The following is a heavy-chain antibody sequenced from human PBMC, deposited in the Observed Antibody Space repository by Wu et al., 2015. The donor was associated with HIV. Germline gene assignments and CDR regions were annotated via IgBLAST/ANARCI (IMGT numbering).Heavy chain of an antibody. CDR3: ARVGYNYGEYYSDS. Sequence: SGGETKKPGASVMVSCKASGYNFITFGMSWVRQAPGQGLEWMGWITAYNGNTNYAPKFYDRVIMTIDASSSTAYMQLLSLTSDDTAVYYCARVGYNYGEYYSDSWGQGTLVTVSS. CDR1: GYNFITFG. CDR2: ITAYNGNT. J-gene: IGHJ4*02. D-gene: IGHD3-10*01. V-gene: IGHV1-18*01.